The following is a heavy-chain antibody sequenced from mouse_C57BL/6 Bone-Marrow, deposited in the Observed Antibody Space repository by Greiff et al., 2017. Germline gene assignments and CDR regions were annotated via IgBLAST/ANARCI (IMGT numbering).Heavy chain of an antibody. CDR2: IWWDDDK. CDR1: GFSLSTFGMG. D-gene: IGHD2-1*01. Sequence: QVQLKESGPGILQPSQTLSLTCSFSGFSLSTFGMGVGWIRQPSGKGLEWLAHIWWDDDKYYNPALKSRLTISKDTSKNQVFLKIANVDTADTATYYCARMGPYGNYEGFAYWGQGTLVTVSA. J-gene: IGHJ3*01. CDR3: ARMGPYGNYEGFAY. V-gene: IGHV8-8*01.